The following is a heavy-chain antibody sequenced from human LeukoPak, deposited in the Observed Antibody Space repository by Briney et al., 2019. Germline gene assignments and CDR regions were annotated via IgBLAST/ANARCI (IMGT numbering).Heavy chain of an antibody. Sequence: GRSLRLSCAASGFTFDDYAMHWVRQAPGKGLEWVSGISWNSGTIDYADSVKGRFTISRDNAKNSLYLQMNSLRAEDTAVYYCARSYYYDSSGYYYDYWGQGTLVTVSS. CDR2: ISWNSGTI. D-gene: IGHD3-22*01. J-gene: IGHJ4*02. CDR1: GFTFDDYA. CDR3: ARSYYYDSSGYYYDY. V-gene: IGHV3-9*01.